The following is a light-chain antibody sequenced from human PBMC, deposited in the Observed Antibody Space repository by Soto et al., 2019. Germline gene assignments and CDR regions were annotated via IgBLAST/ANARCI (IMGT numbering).Light chain of an antibody. Sequence: QSALTQPASVSESPGQSITISCIGTSSDVGGHNYVSWYQQHPGKAPKLIIYDVNNRASGVSRRFYGSKSGNTASLTISGLQADDEAEYHCYSYTTSNTLVFGGGTKLTVL. CDR3: YSYTTSNTLV. CDR2: DVN. J-gene: IGLJ2*01. CDR1: SSDVGGHNY. V-gene: IGLV2-14*01.